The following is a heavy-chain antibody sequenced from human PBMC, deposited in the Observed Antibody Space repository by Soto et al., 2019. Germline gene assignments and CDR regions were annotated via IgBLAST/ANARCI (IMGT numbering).Heavy chain of an antibody. CDR1: GGTFSSYA. CDR3: ASPIVGATSGPPCYYYGMDV. J-gene: IGHJ6*02. D-gene: IGHD1-26*01. CDR2: IIPIFGTA. V-gene: IGHV1-69*13. Sequence: SSVKVSCKASGGTFSSYAISWVRQAPGQGLEWKGGIIPIFGTANYAQKLQGRVTITADESTSTAYMELSSRTSEDTAGYYCASPIVGATSGPPCYYYGMDVWGQGTTV.